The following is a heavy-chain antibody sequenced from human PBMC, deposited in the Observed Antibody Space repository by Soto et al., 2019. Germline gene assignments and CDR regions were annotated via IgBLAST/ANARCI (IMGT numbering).Heavy chain of an antibody. D-gene: IGHD1-26*01. Sequence: SGGSLRLSCAASGFTFSSYAMHWVRQAPGKGLEWAAVISYDGSNKYYADSVKGRFTISRDNSKNTLYLQMNSLRAEDTAVYYCARGPVGANYYFDYWGQGTLVTVSS. CDR3: ARGPVGANYYFDY. CDR1: GFTFSSYA. CDR2: ISYDGSNK. J-gene: IGHJ4*02. V-gene: IGHV3-30-3*01.